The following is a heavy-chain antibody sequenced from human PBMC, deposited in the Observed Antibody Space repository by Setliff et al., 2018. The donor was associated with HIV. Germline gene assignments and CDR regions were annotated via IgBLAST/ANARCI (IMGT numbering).Heavy chain of an antibody. CDR1: GGSISGYH. CDR2: IYTSRGT. Sequence: SETLSLTCTVSGGSISGYHWNWLRQTPGKGLEWIGYIYTSRGTNYNHSLRTRVIISVDTSNQFSLKLSSVTAADAAVYYCARTFGDLKHYNYYYTIDVWGQGTTVTVSS. V-gene: IGHV4-4*09. J-gene: IGHJ6*02. CDR3: ARTFGDLKHYNYYYTIDV. D-gene: IGHD3-10*01.